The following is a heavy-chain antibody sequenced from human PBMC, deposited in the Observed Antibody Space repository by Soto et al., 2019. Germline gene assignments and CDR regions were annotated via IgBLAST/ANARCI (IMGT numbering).Heavy chain of an antibody. CDR3: ARGRGWYDY. Sequence: QVQLVQSGAEVKKPGASVKVSCKASGYIFNRYVMHWERQAPGQRPEWMGWIDAGNGKTKYSEKFQGRVTITRDTSASTAYMELTTLRSEDTAVYYCARGRGWYDYWGQGTQVIVSS. D-gene: IGHD6-19*01. V-gene: IGHV1-3*01. CDR2: IDAGNGKT. J-gene: IGHJ4*02. CDR1: GYIFNRYV.